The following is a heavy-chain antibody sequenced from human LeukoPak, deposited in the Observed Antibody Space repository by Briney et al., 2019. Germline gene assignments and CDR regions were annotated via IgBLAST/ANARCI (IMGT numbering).Heavy chain of an antibody. Sequence: SETLSLTCTVSGGSISSGDYYWSWIRQPPRKGLECIGYIYYSGSTYYNPSLKSRVTISVDTSKNQFSLKLSSVTAADTAVYYCATNDFWSGYYTGYYYYYMDVWGKGTTVTVSS. D-gene: IGHD3-3*01. CDR2: IYYSGST. CDR1: GGSISSGDYY. CDR3: ATNDFWSGYYTGYYYYYMDV. V-gene: IGHV4-30-4*08. J-gene: IGHJ6*03.